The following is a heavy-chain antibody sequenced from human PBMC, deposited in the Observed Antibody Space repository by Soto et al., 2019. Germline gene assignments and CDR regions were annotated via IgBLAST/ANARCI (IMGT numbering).Heavy chain of an antibody. CDR2: ISAYNGNT. CDR1: GYTFTTYG. J-gene: IGHJ3*02. CDR3: ASAFFRLFAFDI. V-gene: IGHV1-18*01. Sequence: QVQLVQSGGEVKKPGASVKVSCKASGYTFTTYGISWVRQAPGQGLEWMGWISAYNGNTSYAQKLQGRVTMTTDTSTSTAYMALRSLIGDDTAVYCCASAFFRLFAFDIWGQGTRVTVSS. D-gene: IGHD3-22*01.